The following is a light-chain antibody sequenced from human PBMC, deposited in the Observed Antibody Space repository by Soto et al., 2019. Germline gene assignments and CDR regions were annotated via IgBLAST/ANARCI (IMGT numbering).Light chain of an antibody. V-gene: IGKV1-39*01. CDR3: QQSYSTLFT. Sequence: DIQMTQSPSSLSSSVGDRVTITCRASQSISSYLNWYQQKPGKAPQLLIYAASSLQSVVSSRFSGSGSGTDFPITISRLLPEDFATYYCQQSYSTLFTFGPGTKVELK. CDR1: QSISSY. CDR2: AAS. J-gene: IGKJ3*01.